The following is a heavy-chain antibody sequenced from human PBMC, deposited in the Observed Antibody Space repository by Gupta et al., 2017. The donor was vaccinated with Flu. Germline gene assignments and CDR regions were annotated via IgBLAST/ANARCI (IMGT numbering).Heavy chain of an antibody. D-gene: IGHD2-2*01. CDR3: ARGGQYQLSRENY. CDR1: GSSSGSYG. CDR2: IWYDGSNK. Sequence: QVQLVESGGGVVQPGTSLRLSCVVSGSSSGSYGLHWARQAPGKGLEWLEIIWYDGSNKYYADSVKGRFTISRDNSKNTLFLQMNSLRAEDTAVYYCARGGQYQLSRENYWGQGTLVTVSS. V-gene: IGHV3-33*01. J-gene: IGHJ4*02.